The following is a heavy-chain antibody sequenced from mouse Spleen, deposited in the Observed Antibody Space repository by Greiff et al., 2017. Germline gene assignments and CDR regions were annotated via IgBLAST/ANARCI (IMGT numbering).Heavy chain of an antibody. D-gene: IGHD2-3*01. J-gene: IGHJ2*01. Sequence: DVKLVESGGDLVKPGGSLKLSCAASGFTFSSYGMSWVRQTPDKRLEWVATISSGGSYTYYPDSVKGRFTISRDNAKNTLYLQMSSLTSEDTGMYYCARSYDRGDYFDYWGQGTTLTVSS. CDR2: ISSGGSYT. V-gene: IGHV5-6*02. CDR1: GFTFSSYG. CDR3: ARSYDRGDYFDY.